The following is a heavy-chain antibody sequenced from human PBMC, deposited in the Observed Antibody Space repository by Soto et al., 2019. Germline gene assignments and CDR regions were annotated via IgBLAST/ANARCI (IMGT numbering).Heavy chain of an antibody. D-gene: IGHD4-17*01. V-gene: IGHV3-15*01. CDR3: TTNTVTNFYYYGMEV. Sequence: EVQLVESGGGLVKPGGSLRLSCEGSGFTFSNGWMTWVRQAPGKGLEWGGRIKTNIDGGRIDYAAPVKGRFTISRDDSKNTLYLQMNSLKTEDTAVYYCTTNTVTNFYYYGMEVWGLGTTVTVSS. CDR2: IKTNIDGGRI. J-gene: IGHJ6*02. CDR1: GFTFSNGW.